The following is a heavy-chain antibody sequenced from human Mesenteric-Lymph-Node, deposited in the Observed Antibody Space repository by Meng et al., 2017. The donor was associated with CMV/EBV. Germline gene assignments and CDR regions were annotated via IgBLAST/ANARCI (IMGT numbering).Heavy chain of an antibody. V-gene: IGHV4-34*01. CDR1: GGSFSGYY. CDR2: INHSGST. D-gene: IGHD2-2*03. Sequence: SETLSLTCAVYGGSFSGYYWSWIRQPPGKGLEWIGEINHSGSTNYNPSLKSRVTISVDTSKNQFSLKLSSVTAADTAVYYCARVGYCSSTSCQEGMDVWGQGTTVTVSS. J-gene: IGHJ6*02. CDR3: ARVGYCSSTSCQEGMDV.